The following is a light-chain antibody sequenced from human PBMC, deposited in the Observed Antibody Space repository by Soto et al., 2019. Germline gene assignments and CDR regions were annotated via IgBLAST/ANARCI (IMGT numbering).Light chain of an antibody. J-gene: IGLJ1*01. V-gene: IGLV2-14*01. CDR2: EVS. CDR3: GSYTSGITPDV. Sequence: QSALTQAASVSGSPGQSITISCTGTSSDVGGYNFVSWYEQHPGKAPKLIISEVSNRASGVSNRFSGSKSGNTASLTISGLQTEDEGDYYCGSYTSGITPDVFGTGTKLTVL. CDR1: SSDVGGYNF.